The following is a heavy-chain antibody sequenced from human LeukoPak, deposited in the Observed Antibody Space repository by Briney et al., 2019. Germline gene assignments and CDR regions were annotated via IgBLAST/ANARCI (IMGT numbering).Heavy chain of an antibody. Sequence: PGGSLRLSCATFGFTFSNYAMNWVRQAPGKGLEWVSGISASGDSPYYADSVKGRFTISRDNSKNTLYLQMNSLRAEDTAVYYCAKVAHLYSYGPYYFGYWGQGTLVTVSS. CDR1: GFTFSNYA. D-gene: IGHD5-18*01. J-gene: IGHJ4*02. CDR2: ISASGDSP. CDR3: AKVAHLYSYGPYYFGY. V-gene: IGHV3-23*01.